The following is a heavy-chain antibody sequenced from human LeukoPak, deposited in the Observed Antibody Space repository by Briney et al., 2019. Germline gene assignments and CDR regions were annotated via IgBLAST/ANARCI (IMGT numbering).Heavy chain of an antibody. Sequence: PGGSLRLSCAASGFTFSSYSMNWVRQAPGKGLECVSSISSRSSYIYYADSVKGRFTISRDNAKNSLYLQMNSLRAEDTAVYYCARDTGAEIVVVPASYGMDVWGQGTTVTVSS. V-gene: IGHV3-21*01. CDR2: ISSRSSYI. CDR3: ARDTGAEIVVVPASYGMDV. CDR1: GFTFSSYS. J-gene: IGHJ6*02. D-gene: IGHD2-2*01.